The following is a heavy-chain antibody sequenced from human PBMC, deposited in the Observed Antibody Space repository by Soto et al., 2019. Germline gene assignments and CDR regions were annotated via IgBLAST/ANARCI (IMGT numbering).Heavy chain of an antibody. Sequence: ASETLSLTCTVSGGSISSYYWSWIRQPPGKGLEWIGYIYYSGSTNYNPSLKSRVTISVDTSKNQFSLKLSSVTAADTAVYYCARGGRGRTSWALFDYWGQGTLVTVSS. CDR1: GGSISSYY. D-gene: IGHD2-2*01. CDR3: ARGGRGRTSWALFDY. V-gene: IGHV4-59*01. J-gene: IGHJ4*02. CDR2: IYYSGST.